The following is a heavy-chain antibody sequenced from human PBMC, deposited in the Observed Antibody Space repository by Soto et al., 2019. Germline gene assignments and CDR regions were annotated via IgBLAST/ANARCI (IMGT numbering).Heavy chain of an antibody. Sequence: ASGKVSCKASGYTFTSYGISWVRQAPGQGLEWMGWISAYNGNTNYAQKLQGRVTMTTDTSTSTAYMELRSLRSDDTAVYYCARPRLMYYYDSSGYPYYFDYWGQGTLVTVSS. V-gene: IGHV1-18*01. D-gene: IGHD3-22*01. CDR3: ARPRLMYYYDSSGYPYYFDY. J-gene: IGHJ4*02. CDR1: GYTFTSYG. CDR2: ISAYNGNT.